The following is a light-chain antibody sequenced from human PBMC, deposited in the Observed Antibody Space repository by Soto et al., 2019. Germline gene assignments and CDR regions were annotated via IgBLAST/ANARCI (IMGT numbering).Light chain of an antibody. CDR2: ATS. V-gene: IGKV1-12*01. J-gene: IGKJ2*01. CDR3: QKANSFPYT. Sequence: DIQMTQSPSSVSASVGDRVTITCRASQGISGWVAWYQQKPGKAPKLLVFATSSLQSGIPSRFRGSGSVADFTLTISSLQPEDSATYYCQKANSFPYTFGQGTKLEVK. CDR1: QGISGW.